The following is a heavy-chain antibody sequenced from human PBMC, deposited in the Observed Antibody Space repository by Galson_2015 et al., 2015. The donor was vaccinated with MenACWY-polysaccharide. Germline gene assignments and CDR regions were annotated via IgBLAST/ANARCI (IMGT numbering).Heavy chain of an antibody. Sequence: SLRLSCATSGFTFSSNAMSWVRQAPGKGLEWVSAISGTGDSIRYADSVKGRFTISRDASKNTLYLQMSSLRAEDTALYYCAISRGLSSGWKCFGYWGQGTLVTVSA. V-gene: IGHV3-23*01. CDR3: AISRGLSSGWKCFGY. CDR1: GFTFSSNA. J-gene: IGHJ4*02. D-gene: IGHD6-19*01. CDR2: ISGTGDSI.